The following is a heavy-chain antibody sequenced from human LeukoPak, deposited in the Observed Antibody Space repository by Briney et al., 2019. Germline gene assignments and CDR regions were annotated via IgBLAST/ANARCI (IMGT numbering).Heavy chain of an antibody. D-gene: IGHD6-13*01. V-gene: IGHV3-7*01. CDR1: GFTFSSYW. J-gene: IGHJ4*02. CDR2: INQDGSEK. CDR3: ARDGSSWYMDY. Sequence: SGGSLRLSCAASGFTFSSYWMSWVRQAPGKGLEWVANINQDGSEKYYADSVKGRFTISRDNARNSLYLQMDSLRVEDTALYYCARDGSSWYMDYWGQGTLVTVSS.